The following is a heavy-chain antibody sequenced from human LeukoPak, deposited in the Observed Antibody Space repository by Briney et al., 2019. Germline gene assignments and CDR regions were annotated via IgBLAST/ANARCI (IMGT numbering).Heavy chain of an antibody. CDR3: ASTYYYDSSGKRSDY. D-gene: IGHD3-22*01. CDR2: IRYDGSNK. J-gene: IGHJ4*02. V-gene: IGHV3-30*02. Sequence: GGSLRLSCAASGFTFSSYGMHWVRQAPGKGLEWVAFIRYDGSNKYYADSVKGRFTIPRDNSKNTLYLQMNSLRAEDTAVYYCASTYYYDSSGKRSDYWGQGTLVTVSS. CDR1: GFTFSSYG.